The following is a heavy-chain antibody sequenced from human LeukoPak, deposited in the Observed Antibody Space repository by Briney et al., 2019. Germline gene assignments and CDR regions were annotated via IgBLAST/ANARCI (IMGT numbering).Heavy chain of an antibody. D-gene: IGHD3-22*01. CDR3: ARPYDSSHGGGFDP. J-gene: IGHJ5*02. CDR1: GGSISSSNW. V-gene: IGHV4-4*02. Sequence: KSSETLSLTCAVSGGSISSSNWWSWVRQPPGKGLEWIGEIYHSGSTNYNPSLKSRVTISVDKSKNQFSLKLSSVTAADTAVYYCARPYDSSHGGGFDPWGQGTLVTVSS. CDR2: IYHSGST.